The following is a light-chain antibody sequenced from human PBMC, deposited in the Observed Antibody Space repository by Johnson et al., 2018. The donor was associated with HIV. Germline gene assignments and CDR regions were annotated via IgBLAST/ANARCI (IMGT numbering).Light chain of an antibody. Sequence: QSVLTQPPSVSAAPGQKVTISCSGIGSNIGDNYVSWYQHLPGTAPKLLIYDNNKRPSGIPDRFSGSKSGTSATLGITGLQTGDEADYYCGTWDSSLSAVYVVGTGTMVTVL. J-gene: IGLJ1*01. CDR2: DNN. V-gene: IGLV1-51*01. CDR3: GTWDSSLSAVYV. CDR1: GSNIGDNY.